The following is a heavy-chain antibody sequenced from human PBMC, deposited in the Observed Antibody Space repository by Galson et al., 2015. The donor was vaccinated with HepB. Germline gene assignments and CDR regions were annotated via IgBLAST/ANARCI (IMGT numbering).Heavy chain of an antibody. V-gene: IGHV3-48*02. CDR1: GFTFSSYS. CDR3: ARQGVGGGYDSGGYYYYGMDV. J-gene: IGHJ6*02. Sequence: LRLSCAASGFTFSSYSMNWVRQAPGKGLEWVSYISSSSSTIYYADSVKGRFTISRDNAKNSLYLQMNSLRDEDTAVYYCARQGVGGGYDSGGYYYYGMDVWGQGTTVTVSS. CDR2: ISSSSSTI. D-gene: IGHD5-12*01.